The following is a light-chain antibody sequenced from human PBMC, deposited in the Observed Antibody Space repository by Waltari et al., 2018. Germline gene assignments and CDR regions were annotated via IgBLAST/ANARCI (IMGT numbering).Light chain of an antibody. CDR2: ESE. Sequence: QSVLTQPPSVSAAPGQKVIISCPGSTSNIGNHYVSWYQQFPGAAPKVFIYESEKRPSGIPDRFSGSKSGTSASLGITGLQTGDEAAYYCGTWDNNLNALVFGGGTKLTVL. J-gene: IGLJ2*01. V-gene: IGLV1-51*02. CDR1: TSNIGNHY. CDR3: GTWDNNLNALV.